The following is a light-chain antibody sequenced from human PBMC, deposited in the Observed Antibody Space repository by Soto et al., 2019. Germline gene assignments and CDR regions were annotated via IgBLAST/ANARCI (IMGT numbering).Light chain of an antibody. CDR3: SSYTSSTTLV. Sequence: QSALTQPASVSGSPGQSITISCTGTNNDVGGYNYVSWYQQHPGKAPKLMIHAVSNRPSGVSNRFSGSKSGNTASLTISGLQAEDEADYYCSSYTSSTTLVFGGGTKLTVL. CDR1: NNDVGGYNY. CDR2: AVS. V-gene: IGLV2-14*01. J-gene: IGLJ2*01.